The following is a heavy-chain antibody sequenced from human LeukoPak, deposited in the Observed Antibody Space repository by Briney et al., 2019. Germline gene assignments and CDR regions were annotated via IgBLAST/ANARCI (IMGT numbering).Heavy chain of an antibody. D-gene: IGHD4-17*01. V-gene: IGHV3-53*01. Sequence: GGSLRLSCAAPGFTVSSNYMSRGRQAPGKGLERVSVIYSGGSTYYADSVKGRFTISRDNSKNTLYLQMNSLRAEDTAVYYCAGMGKATVTSSNTTDYWGQGTLVTVSS. J-gene: IGHJ4*02. CDR3: AGMGKATVTSSNTTDY. CDR1: GFTVSSNY. CDR2: IYSGGST.